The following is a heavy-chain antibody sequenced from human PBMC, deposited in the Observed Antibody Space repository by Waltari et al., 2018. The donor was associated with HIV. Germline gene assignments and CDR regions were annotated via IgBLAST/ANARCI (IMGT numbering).Heavy chain of an antibody. J-gene: IGHJ4*02. Sequence: EVQLVESGGGLVQPGRSLRLSCAASGFPFDDYAMPWVRQAPGKGLEWVSGISWNSGSIGYADSVKGRFTISRDNAKNSLYLQMNSLRAEDTALYYCAKARGSSSWFYDYWGQGTLVTVSS. CDR3: AKARGSSSWFYDY. D-gene: IGHD6-13*01. CDR1: GFPFDDYA. V-gene: IGHV3-9*01. CDR2: ISWNSGSI.